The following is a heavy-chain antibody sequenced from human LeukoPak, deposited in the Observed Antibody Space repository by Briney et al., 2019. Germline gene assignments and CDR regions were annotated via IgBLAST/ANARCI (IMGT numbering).Heavy chain of an antibody. CDR1: GGSISSYY. D-gene: IGHD3-10*01. V-gene: IGHV4-59*01. CDR3: ARDPRGSGSYYNWFDP. J-gene: IGHJ5*02. Sequence: SETLSLTCTVSGGSISSYYWSWIRQPPGKGLEWIGYIYYSGSTNYNPSLKSRVTISVDTSKNQFSLQLRSVTAADTAVYYCARDPRGSGSYYNWFDPWGQGTLVTVSS. CDR2: IYYSGST.